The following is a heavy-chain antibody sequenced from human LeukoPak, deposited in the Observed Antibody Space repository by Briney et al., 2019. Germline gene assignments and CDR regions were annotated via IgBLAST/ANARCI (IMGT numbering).Heavy chain of an antibody. J-gene: IGHJ4*02. D-gene: IGHD3-22*01. CDR3: ARSYSYDSSGYYGAK. V-gene: IGHV1-2*02. Sequence: GASVKVSCKAFGYNFTVYYMHWVRQAPGQGLEWMGWINLYSGGTHYAQKSQGRVTMTMDTSINAAYMELSRLGSDDTAVYYCARSYSYDSSGYYGAKWGQGTLVTVSS. CDR2: INLYSGGT. CDR1: GYNFTVYY.